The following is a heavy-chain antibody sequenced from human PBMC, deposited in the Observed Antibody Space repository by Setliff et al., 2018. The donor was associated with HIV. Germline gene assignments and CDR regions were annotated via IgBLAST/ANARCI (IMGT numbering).Heavy chain of an antibody. CDR3: ARGVAALTASFDY. CDR1: GYIFTSYW. D-gene: IGHD2-21*02. V-gene: IGHV5-51*01. CDR2: IYPDDSDT. Sequence: PGESLKISCQGSGYIFTSYWIGWVRQMPGKGLEWMGIIYPDDSDTRYSPSFQGQVTISADKSISTAYLQWSSLQTSDSGMYYCARGVAALTASFDYWG. J-gene: IGHJ4*01.